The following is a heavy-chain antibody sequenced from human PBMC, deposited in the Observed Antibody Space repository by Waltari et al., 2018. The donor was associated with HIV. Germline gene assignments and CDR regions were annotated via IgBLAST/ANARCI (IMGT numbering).Heavy chain of an antibody. CDR3: ATTVANQYYYGMDV. D-gene: IGHD4-17*01. CDR2: ISSSSSYI. J-gene: IGHJ6*02. V-gene: IGHV3-21*01. CDR1: GFILSNYS. Sequence: DVQLVESGGGLVKPGGSLRLSCVASGFILSNYSMNWVRQAPGKGLEWVSSISSSSSYIYYADSVKGRFTISRDNAKNSLYLQMNSLRAEDTAVYYCATTVANQYYYGMDVWGQGTTVTVSS.